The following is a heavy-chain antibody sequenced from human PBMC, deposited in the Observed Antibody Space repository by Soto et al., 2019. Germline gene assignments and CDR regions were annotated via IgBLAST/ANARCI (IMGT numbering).Heavy chain of an antibody. D-gene: IGHD4-17*01. J-gene: IGHJ4*02. CDR2: INPNSGGT. V-gene: IGHV1-2*04. CDR1: GYTFTGYY. Sequence: GASVKVSCKSSGYTFTGYYIHWVRQAPGQGLEWMGWINPNSGGTNYAQKFQGWVTMTRDTSISTAYMELSRLRSDDTAVYYCARSYGDYGYYFDYWGQGTLVTVSS. CDR3: ARSYGDYGYYFDY.